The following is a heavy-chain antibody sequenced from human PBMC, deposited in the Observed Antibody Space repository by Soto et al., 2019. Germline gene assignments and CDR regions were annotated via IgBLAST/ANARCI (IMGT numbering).Heavy chain of an antibody. Sequence: QVQLVQSGAEVKKPGASVKVSCKASGYTFTSYGISWVRQAPGQGLEWMGWLSAYNGNTNYAQKLQGRVTLTTDTPTSTAYMELRILRSDDTAVYNCPRHPVVTPFDYWGQGTLVTVSS. J-gene: IGHJ4*02. V-gene: IGHV1-18*01. CDR1: GYTFTSYG. D-gene: IGHD2-15*01. CDR3: PRHPVVTPFDY. CDR2: LSAYNGNT.